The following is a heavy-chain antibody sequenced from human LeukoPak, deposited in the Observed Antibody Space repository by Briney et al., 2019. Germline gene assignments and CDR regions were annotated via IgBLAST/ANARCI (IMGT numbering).Heavy chain of an antibody. CDR1: GFTFSSYW. Sequence: GGSLRLSCAASGFTFSSYWMSWVRQAPGKGLEWVANIKSDGSEKNYVDSVKGRFTIPRDNAKNSLYLQMNSLRAEDTAVFYCAGFRWGYGLDVWGQGTTVTVSS. V-gene: IGHV3-7*01. CDR3: AGFRWGYGLDV. CDR2: IKSDGSEK. J-gene: IGHJ6*02. D-gene: IGHD3-16*01.